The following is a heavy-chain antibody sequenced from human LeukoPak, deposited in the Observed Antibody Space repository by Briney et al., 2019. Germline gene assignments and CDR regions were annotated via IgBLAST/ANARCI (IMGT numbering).Heavy chain of an antibody. Sequence: SVKVSCKASRGTFSSYAISWVRQAPGQGLEWMGRIIPIFGTANYAQKFQGRVTITTDESTSTAYMELSSLRSEDTAVYYCASTDCPNGVCYTCDYWGQGTLVTVSS. CDR2: IIPIFGTA. D-gene: IGHD2-8*01. V-gene: IGHV1-69*05. CDR3: ASTDCPNGVCYTCDY. J-gene: IGHJ4*02. CDR1: RGTFSSYA.